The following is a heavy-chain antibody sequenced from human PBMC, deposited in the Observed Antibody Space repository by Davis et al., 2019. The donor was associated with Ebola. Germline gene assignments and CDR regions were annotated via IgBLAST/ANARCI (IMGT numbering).Heavy chain of an antibody. Sequence: ASVKVSCKASGYTFTGYYMHWVRQAPGQGLEWMGRINPNSGGTNYAQNVQGRVIMTSDTATTTAYMEVGSLRSDDTAVYYCARAQFPTTSDHWGQGTLVTVSS. CDR2: INPNSGGT. CDR3: ARAQFPTTSDH. V-gene: IGHV1-2*06. J-gene: IGHJ4*02. CDR1: GYTFTGYY. D-gene: IGHD1-1*01.